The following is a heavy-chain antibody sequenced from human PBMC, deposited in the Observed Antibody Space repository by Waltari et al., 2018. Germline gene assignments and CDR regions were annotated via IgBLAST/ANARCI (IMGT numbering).Heavy chain of an antibody. Sequence: EEQMVESGGDLVRPGGSLKLSCAASGFIFSDSAIHGVRQAPGKGLEWVGRVRTKTNNYATAYGAAVKGRFTISRDDSRNVAYLQMNSLKTEDTALYYCSRHDPLDYWGQGTLVTVSS. CDR3: SRHDPLDY. CDR1: GFIFSDSA. J-gene: IGHJ4*02. V-gene: IGHV3-73*01. CDR2: VRTKTNNYAT.